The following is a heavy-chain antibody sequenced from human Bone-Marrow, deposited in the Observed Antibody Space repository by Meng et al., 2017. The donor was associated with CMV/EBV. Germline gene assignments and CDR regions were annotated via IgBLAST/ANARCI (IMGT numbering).Heavy chain of an antibody. Sequence: SETLSLTCAVYGGSFSGYYWSWIRQPPGKGLEWIGYIYYSGSTNYNPSLKSRVTISVDTSKNQFSLKLSSVTAADTAVYYCARDGGMEAPYSDAFDIWGQGTMVTVSS. D-gene: IGHD2-15*01. CDR3: ARDGGMEAPYSDAFDI. CDR1: GGSFSGYY. J-gene: IGHJ3*02. CDR2: IYYSGST. V-gene: IGHV4-59*01.